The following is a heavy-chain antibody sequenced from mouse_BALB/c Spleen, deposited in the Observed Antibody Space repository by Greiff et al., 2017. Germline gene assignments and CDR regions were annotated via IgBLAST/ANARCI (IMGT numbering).Heavy chain of an antibody. CDR1: GFSLTSYG. V-gene: IGHV2-3*01. Sequence: VKLQESGPDLVAPSQSLSITCTVSGFSLTSYGVHWVRQPPGKGLEWLGVIWGDGSTNYHSALISRLSISKDNSKGQVFLKLNSLQTDDTATYYCAKPGYYDYDEGFAYWGQGTLVTVSA. J-gene: IGHJ3*01. CDR2: IWGDGST. D-gene: IGHD2-4*01. CDR3: AKPGYYDYDEGFAY.